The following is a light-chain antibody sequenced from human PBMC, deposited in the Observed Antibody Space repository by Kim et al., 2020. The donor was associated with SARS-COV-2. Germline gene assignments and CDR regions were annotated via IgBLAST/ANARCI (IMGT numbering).Light chain of an antibody. CDR2: GAS. V-gene: IGKV3-15*01. CDR1: QNIGSN. CDR3: QQYGDWPYV. Sequence: SVSPGERATLTCRTSQNIGSNLAWYQQKTGQAPRLLINGASTRATGISDRFSGSGSGTDFTLTISSLQSEDSAAYYCQQYGDWPYVFGQGTKLEI. J-gene: IGKJ2*01.